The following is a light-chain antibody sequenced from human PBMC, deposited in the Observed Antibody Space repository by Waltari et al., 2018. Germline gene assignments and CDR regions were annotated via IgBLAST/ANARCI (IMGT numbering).Light chain of an antibody. V-gene: IGLV4-69*01. CDR2: LNSDGSH. CDR3: QTWGTGIRV. J-gene: IGLJ3*02. CDR1: SGHSSSA. Sequence: QLVLTHSPSASASLGASVKHTCTLSSGHSSSAIAWHTRQPEKGPRYLMKLNSDGSHSKGDGIPDRFSGSSSGAERYLPISSLQSEDEADYYCQTWGTGIRVFGGGTKLTVL.